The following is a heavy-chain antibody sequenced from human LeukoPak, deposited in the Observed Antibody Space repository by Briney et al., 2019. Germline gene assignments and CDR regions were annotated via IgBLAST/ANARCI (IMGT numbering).Heavy chain of an antibody. Sequence: NTGESLKISCKGSGYGFTTNWIGWVRQTPGKGLEWMGIIYPGDFDNRYSPSFQGHVTISVDNSISTAYLQWSSLRASDTAMYYCARLGGGASGWYEGRGDFDYWGQGTLVTVSS. CDR2: IYPGDFDN. CDR1: GYGFTTNW. V-gene: IGHV5-51*01. D-gene: IGHD6-19*01. J-gene: IGHJ4*02. CDR3: ARLGGGASGWYEGRGDFDY.